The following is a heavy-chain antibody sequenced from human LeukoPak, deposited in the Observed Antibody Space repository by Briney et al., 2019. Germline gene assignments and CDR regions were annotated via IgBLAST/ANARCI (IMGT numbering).Heavy chain of an antibody. Sequence: PGGSLRLSCAASGFTFDDYAIHWVRQAPGKGLEWVSGISWNSGSIGYADSVKGRFTISRDNAKNSLYLQMNSLRAEDMALYYCAKGSNYYDSSGYSNYFDYWGQGTLVTVSS. CDR1: GFTFDDYA. V-gene: IGHV3-9*03. D-gene: IGHD3-22*01. CDR3: AKGSNYYDSSGYSNYFDY. J-gene: IGHJ4*02. CDR2: ISWNSGSI.